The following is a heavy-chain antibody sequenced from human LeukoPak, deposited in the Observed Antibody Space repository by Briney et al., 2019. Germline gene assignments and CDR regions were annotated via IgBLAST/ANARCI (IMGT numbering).Heavy chain of an antibody. Sequence: SETLSLTCTVSGGSISSGDYYWSWIRQPPGKGLERIGYIYYSGSTYYNPSLKSRVTISVDTSKNQFSLKLSSVTAADTAVYYCASFTAMVSFDYWGQGTLVTVSS. CDR1: GGSISSGDYY. V-gene: IGHV4-30-4*08. CDR3: ASFTAMVSFDY. J-gene: IGHJ4*02. CDR2: IYYSGST. D-gene: IGHD5-18*01.